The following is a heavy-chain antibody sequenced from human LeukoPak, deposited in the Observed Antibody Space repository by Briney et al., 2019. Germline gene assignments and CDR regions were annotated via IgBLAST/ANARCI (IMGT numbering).Heavy chain of an antibody. D-gene: IGHD6-13*01. Sequence: GSLRLSCAASGFTFSSYAMSWIRQPPGKGLEWIGEINHSGSTNYNPSLKSRVTISVDTSKNQFSLKLSSVTAADTAVYYCARHLGSSWYWNWFDPWGQGTLVTVSS. CDR2: INHSGST. V-gene: IGHV4-34*01. J-gene: IGHJ5*02. CDR3: ARHLGSSWYWNWFDP. CDR1: GFTFSSYA.